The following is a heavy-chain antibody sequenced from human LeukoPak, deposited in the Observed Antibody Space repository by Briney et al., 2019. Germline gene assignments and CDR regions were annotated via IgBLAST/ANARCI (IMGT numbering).Heavy chain of an antibody. V-gene: IGHV3-21*01. D-gene: IGHD3-3*01. CDR2: INSASDNI. CDR1: GFTFSSYT. CDR3: ARDLEFDY. Sequence: GGSLRLSCAASGFTFSSYTMNWVRQAPGKGLEWVSSINSASDNIYYADSVKGRFTISRDNAKNSLYLQMNSLRAEDTAVYYCARDLEFDYWGQGTLVSVSS. J-gene: IGHJ4*02.